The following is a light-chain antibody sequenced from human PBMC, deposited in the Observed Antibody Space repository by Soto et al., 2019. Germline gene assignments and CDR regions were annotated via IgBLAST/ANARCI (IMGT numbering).Light chain of an antibody. V-gene: IGLV2-14*01. CDR3: SSYTSHTTLWV. Sequence: QSVLTQPASVSGSPGQSITISCTGTGSDIGNYNYVSWYQQHPGKAPKLMIYGVSNRPSGVSNRFSGSKSGNAASLTISGRQAEDEADYYCSSYTSHTTLWVFGGGTKLTVL. CDR1: GSDIGNYNY. J-gene: IGLJ3*02. CDR2: GVS.